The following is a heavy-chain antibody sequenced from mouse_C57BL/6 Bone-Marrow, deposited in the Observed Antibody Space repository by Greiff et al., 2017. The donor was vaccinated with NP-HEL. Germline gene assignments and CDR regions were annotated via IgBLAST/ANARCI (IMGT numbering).Heavy chain of an antibody. J-gene: IGHJ4*01. D-gene: IGHD1-1*02. CDR3: GGRWCGPTYYAMDY. CDR1: GYTFTSYW. CDR2: IDPSDSYT. V-gene: IGHV1-69*01. Sequence: VKLQESGAELVMPGASVKLSCKASGYTFTSYWMHWVKQRPGQGLEWIGEIDPSDSYTNYNQKFKGKSTLTVDKSSSTAYMQLSSLTSEDSAVYYCGGRWCGPTYYAMDYWGQGTSVTVSS.